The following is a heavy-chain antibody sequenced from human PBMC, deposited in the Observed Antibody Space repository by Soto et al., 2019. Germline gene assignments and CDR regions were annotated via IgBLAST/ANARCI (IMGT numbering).Heavy chain of an antibody. CDR3: ARIRGRRPDFYYGMDV. V-gene: IGHV4-59*08. CDR1: GGPISSISNHY. J-gene: IGHJ6*02. CDR2: MSYSGFT. D-gene: IGHD3-10*01. Sequence: SETLSLTCTVSGGPISSISNHYCSWFRLPPGKGLEWIGYMSYSGFTRYNPSLKSRVTISVDTSKNQFSLKLSSVTAADTAVFYCARIRGRRPDFYYGMDVWGQGTTVTVSS.